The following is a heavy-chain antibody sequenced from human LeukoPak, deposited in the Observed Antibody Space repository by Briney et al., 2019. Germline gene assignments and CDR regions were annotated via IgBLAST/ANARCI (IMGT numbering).Heavy chain of an antibody. CDR3: ARSVGAYYGSGSYWYY. J-gene: IGHJ4*02. CDR2: IKQDGSEK. CDR1: GFTFSSYW. Sequence: GGSLRLSCAASGFTFSSYWMSWVRQAPGKGLEWVANIKQDGSEKYYVDSVKGQFTISRDNAKNSLYLQMNSLRAEDTAVYYCARSVGAYYGSGSYWYYRGQGTLVTVSS. V-gene: IGHV3-7*01. D-gene: IGHD3-10*01.